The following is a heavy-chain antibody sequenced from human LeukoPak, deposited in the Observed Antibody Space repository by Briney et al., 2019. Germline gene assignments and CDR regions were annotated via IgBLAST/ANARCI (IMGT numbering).Heavy chain of an antibody. Sequence: SQTLSLTCTVSGGSISSGDYYWSWIRQPPGKGLEWIGYIYYSGSTYYNPSLKSRVTISVDTSKNQFSLELSSVTAADTAVYYCAREARREVGATAYYYYYGMDVWGQGTTVTVSS. CDR1: GGSISSGDYY. D-gene: IGHD1-26*01. CDR2: IYYSGST. J-gene: IGHJ6*02. CDR3: AREARREVGATAYYYYYGMDV. V-gene: IGHV4-30-4*01.